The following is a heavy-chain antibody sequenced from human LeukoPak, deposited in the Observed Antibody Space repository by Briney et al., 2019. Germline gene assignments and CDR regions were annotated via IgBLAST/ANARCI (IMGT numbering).Heavy chain of an antibody. CDR2: IYYSGST. CDR3: ARGGYYGSGNDFRFDP. Sequence: SETLSLTCAVYGGSFSGYYWSWIRQPPRKELAWIGYIYYSGSTNYNPSLKSRVTISVDTSKNQFSLKLTSVTAADTAVYFCARGGYYGSGNDFRFDPWGQGTLVTVSS. J-gene: IGHJ5*02. D-gene: IGHD3-10*01. CDR1: GGSFSGYY. V-gene: IGHV4-59*01.